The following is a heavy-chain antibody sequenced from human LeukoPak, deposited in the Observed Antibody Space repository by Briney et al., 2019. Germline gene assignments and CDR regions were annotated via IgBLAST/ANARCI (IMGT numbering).Heavy chain of an antibody. CDR3: AKVSIGYYFDY. D-gene: IGHD3-22*01. CDR2: ISGRGGST. J-gene: IGHJ4*02. Sequence: GGSLRLSCAASGFTFSSYAMSGVRQAPGKGLEGVSAISGRGGSTYYADSVKGRFTISRDNSKNTLYLQMNSLRAEDTAVYYCAKVSIGYYFDYWGQGTLVTVSS. V-gene: IGHV3-23*01. CDR1: GFTFSSYA.